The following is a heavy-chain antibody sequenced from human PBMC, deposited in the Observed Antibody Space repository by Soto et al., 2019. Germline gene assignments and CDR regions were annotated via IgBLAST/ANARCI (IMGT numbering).Heavy chain of an antibody. D-gene: IGHD6-19*01. V-gene: IGHV4-59*08. J-gene: IGHJ3*02. CDR1: GGSISSYY. CDR3: ARHRSGWYGAFDI. CDR2: IYYSGST. Sequence: SETLSLTYTVSGGSISSYYWSWIRQPPGKGLEWIGYIYYSGSTNYNPSLKSRVTISVDTSKNQFSLKLSSVTAADTAVYYCARHRSGWYGAFDIWGQGTMVTVSS.